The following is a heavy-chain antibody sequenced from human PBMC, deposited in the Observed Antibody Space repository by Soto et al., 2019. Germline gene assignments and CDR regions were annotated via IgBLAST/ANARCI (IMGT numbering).Heavy chain of an antibody. V-gene: IGHV1-69*13. J-gene: IGHJ4*02. Sequence: SVKVSCTASGGTFSSYAISWVRQAPGQGLEWMGGIIPIFGTANYAQKFQGRVTITADESTSTAYMELSSLRSEDTAVYYCGLWEARGYSGYDYVDYWGQGTLVTVSS. D-gene: IGHD5-12*01. CDR3: GLWEARGYSGYDYVDY. CDR1: GGTFSSYA. CDR2: IIPIFGTA.